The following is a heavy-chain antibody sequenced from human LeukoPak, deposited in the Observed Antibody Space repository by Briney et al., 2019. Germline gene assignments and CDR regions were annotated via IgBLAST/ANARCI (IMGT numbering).Heavy chain of an antibody. CDR2: LTGDGGT. V-gene: IGHV3-23*01. CDR1: GFTFTNYA. J-gene: IGHJ4*02. D-gene: IGHD1-20*01. Sequence: GGSLRLSCAASGFTFTNYAMSWVRQAPGKGLEWVSVLTGDGGTYYADSVKGRFTNSRDDSKNTLFLQMNSLRAEDTAEYFCAKVKWKLIGYFDYWGQGTLVTVSS. CDR3: AKVKWKLIGYFDY.